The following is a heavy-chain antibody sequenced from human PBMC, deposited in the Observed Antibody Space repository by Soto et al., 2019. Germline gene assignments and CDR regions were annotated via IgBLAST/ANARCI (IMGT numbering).Heavy chain of an antibody. D-gene: IGHD3-22*01. J-gene: IGHJ4*02. CDR3: ARVWNYYDSSGYYPYFDY. V-gene: IGHV1-18*01. CDR2: ISAYNGNT. Sequence: ASVKVSCKASGYTFTSYGISWVRQAPGQGLEWMGWISAYNGNTNYAQKLQGRVTITADKSTSTAYMELSSLRSEDTAVYYCARVWNYYDSSGYYPYFDYWGQGTLVTVSS. CDR1: GYTFTSYG.